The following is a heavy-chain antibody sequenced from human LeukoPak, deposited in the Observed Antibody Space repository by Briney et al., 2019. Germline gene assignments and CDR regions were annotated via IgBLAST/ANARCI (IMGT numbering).Heavy chain of an antibody. Sequence: GGSLRLSCAASGFTFSSYAMSWVRQAPGKGLEWVSAISGSGGSTYYADSVKGRFTISRDNSKNTLYLQMNSLRAEDTAVYYCAKVGSSIVPIWSYYLDYWGQGTLVTVSS. D-gene: IGHD3-3*01. J-gene: IGHJ4*02. CDR3: AKVGSSIVPIWSYYLDY. V-gene: IGHV3-23*01. CDR2: ISGSGGST. CDR1: GFTFSSYA.